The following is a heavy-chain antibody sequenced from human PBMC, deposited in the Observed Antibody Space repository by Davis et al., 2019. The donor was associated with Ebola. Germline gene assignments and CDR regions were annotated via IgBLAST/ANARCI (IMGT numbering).Heavy chain of an antibody. CDR3: ARKLGLPICSSTSCYGADAFDI. CDR2: IYPGDSDT. J-gene: IGHJ3*02. D-gene: IGHD2-2*01. Sequence: GESLKISCKGSGYSFTSYWIGWVRQMPGKGLEWMGIIYPGDSDTRYSPSFQGQVTISADKSISTAYLQWSSLKASDTAMYYCARKLGLPICSSTSCYGADAFDIWGQGTMVTVSS. CDR1: GYSFTSYW. V-gene: IGHV5-51*01.